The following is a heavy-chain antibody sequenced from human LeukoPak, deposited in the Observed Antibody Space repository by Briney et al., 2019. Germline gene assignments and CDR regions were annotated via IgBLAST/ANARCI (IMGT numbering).Heavy chain of an antibody. CDR2: IYHSGST. CDR3: ASFTYYYDSSGSDY. CDR1: GYSICSGHY. D-gene: IGHD3-22*01. J-gene: IGHJ4*02. Sequence: SETLSLTCAVSGYSICSGHYWGWIRQPPGKGLEWIGSIYHSGSTYYNPSLKSRVTMSVDTSKNQFPLKLSSVTAADPAVYYCASFTYYYDSSGSDYWGQGTLVTVSS. V-gene: IGHV4-38-2*01.